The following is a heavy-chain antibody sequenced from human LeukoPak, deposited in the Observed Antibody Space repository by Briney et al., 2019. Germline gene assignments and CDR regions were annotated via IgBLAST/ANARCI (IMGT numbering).Heavy chain of an antibody. D-gene: IGHD5-18*01. CDR3: ARDFADTAMAADY. CDR2: ISSSSSYI. V-gene: IGHV3-21*01. Sequence: GRSLRLSCAASGFTFSSYSMNWVRQAPGKGLEWVSSISSSSSYIYYADSVKGRFTISSDNAKNSLYLQMNSLRAEDTAVYYCARDFADTAMAADYWGQGTLVTVSS. J-gene: IGHJ4*02. CDR1: GFTFSSYS.